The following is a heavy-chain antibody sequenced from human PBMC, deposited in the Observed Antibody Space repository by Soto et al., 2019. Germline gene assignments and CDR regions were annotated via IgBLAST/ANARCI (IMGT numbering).Heavy chain of an antibody. J-gene: IGHJ4*02. CDR3: AKGSSYSTSSHFDL. D-gene: IGHD2-2*01. CDR1: GFTFDDYA. Sequence: EVQLVESGGGLIQPGRSLRLSCAASGFTFDDYAMHWVRQVPEKGLEWVSGITWNSGNIGYADSVKGRFTISRDNAKNSLYLQMNSLSTEDTAVYYCAKGSSYSTSSHFDLWGQGTLVTVSS. V-gene: IGHV3-9*01. CDR2: ITWNSGNI.